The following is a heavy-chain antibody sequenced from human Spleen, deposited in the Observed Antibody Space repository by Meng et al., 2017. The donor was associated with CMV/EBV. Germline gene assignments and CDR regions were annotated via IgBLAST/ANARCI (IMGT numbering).Heavy chain of an antibody. D-gene: IGHD1-1*01. V-gene: IGHV3-66*02. CDR3: ARDERGTRGGALDI. J-gene: IGHJ3*02. CDR2: IYSGGST. Sequence: GGSLRLSCAASGFTVSSNYMSWVRQAPGKGLEWVSVIYSGGSTYYADSVKGRFTISRDNYKNTLYLQMNSLRAEDTAVYYCARDERGTRGGALDIWGQGKMVTVPS. CDR1: GFTVSSNY.